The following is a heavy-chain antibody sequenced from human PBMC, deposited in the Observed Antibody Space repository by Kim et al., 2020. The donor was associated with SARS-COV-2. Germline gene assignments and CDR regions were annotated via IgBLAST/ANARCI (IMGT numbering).Heavy chain of an antibody. CDR3: ARLLSYGSGSFAY. V-gene: IGHV1-2*02. CDR1: GYTFTGYY. Sequence: ASVKVSCKASGYTFTGYYMHWVRQAPGQGLEWMGWINPNSGGTNYAQKFQGRVTMTRDTSISTAYMELSRLRSDDTAVYYCARLLSYGSGSFAYWGQGTLVTVSS. D-gene: IGHD3-10*01. J-gene: IGHJ4*02. CDR2: INPNSGGT.